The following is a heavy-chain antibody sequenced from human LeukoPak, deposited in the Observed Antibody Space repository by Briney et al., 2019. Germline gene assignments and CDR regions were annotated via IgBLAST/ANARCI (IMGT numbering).Heavy chain of an antibody. J-gene: IGHJ4*02. CDR2: IYHSGST. Sequence: SETLSLTCAVSGYSISSGYYWGWIRQPPGKGLEWIGSIYHSGSTYYNPSLKSRVTISVDTSKNQFSLKLSSVAAADTAVYYCARDVISGYFDYWGQGTLVTVSS. D-gene: IGHD3-16*02. CDR3: ARDVISGYFDY. CDR1: GYSISSGYY. V-gene: IGHV4-38-2*02.